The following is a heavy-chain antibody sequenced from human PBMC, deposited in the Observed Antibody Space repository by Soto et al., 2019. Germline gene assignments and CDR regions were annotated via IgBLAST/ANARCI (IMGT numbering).Heavy chain of an antibody. J-gene: IGHJ4*02. CDR1: GYTFTGYY. V-gene: IGHV1-2*02. CDR2: INPNSGGT. Sequence: RASVKVSCKASGYTFTGYYMHWVRQAPGQGLEWMGWINPNSGGTNYAQKFQGRVTMTRDTSISTAYMELSRLRSDDTAVYYCARARGYSYGLGDYWGQGTLVTVSS. CDR3: ARARGYSYGLGDY. D-gene: IGHD5-18*01.